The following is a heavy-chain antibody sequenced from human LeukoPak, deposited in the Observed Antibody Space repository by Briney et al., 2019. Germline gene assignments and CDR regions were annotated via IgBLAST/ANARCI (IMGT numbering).Heavy chain of an antibody. V-gene: IGHV3-21*01. J-gene: IGHJ4*02. CDR3: ARDRVSGSGSIDY. Sequence: PGGSLRLSCAASGFTFSIYSINWVRQAPGKGLEWVSFIIGSSSYIYYADSLKGRFTISRDNAKNSLYLQMNSLRVEDTAVYYCARDRVSGSGSIDYWGQGTLVTVSS. D-gene: IGHD3-10*01. CDR1: GFTFSIYS. CDR2: IIGSSSYI.